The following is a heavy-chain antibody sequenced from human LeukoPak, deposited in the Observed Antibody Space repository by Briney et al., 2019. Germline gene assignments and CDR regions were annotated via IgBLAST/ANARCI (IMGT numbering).Heavy chain of an antibody. D-gene: IGHD1-26*01. V-gene: IGHV1-69*05. CDR1: GYTFTSYG. J-gene: IGHJ6*03. CDR2: IIPIFGTA. CDR3: ARGGSIRSGSYRNYYYMDV. Sequence: GASVKVSCKASGYTFTSYGISWVRQAPGQGLEWMGGIIPIFGTANYAQKFQGRVTITTDESTSTAYMELSSLRSEDTAVYYCARGGSIRSGSYRNYYYMDVWGKGTTVTVSS.